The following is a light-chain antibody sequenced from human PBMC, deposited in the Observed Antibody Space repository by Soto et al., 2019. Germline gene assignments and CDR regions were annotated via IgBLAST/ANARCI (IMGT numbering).Light chain of an antibody. CDR1: QIVIGW. V-gene: IGKV1-5*01. CDR2: DVS. CDR3: QQYKDFWT. J-gene: IGKJ1*01. Sequence: DIQMTQSPSTLSASLGDRVTITCRASQIVIGWLAWYQQKPGKAPNLLIYDVSTLQSGVPSRFSGGGSGTEFTLTISSLQPDDFATYYCQQYKDFWTF.